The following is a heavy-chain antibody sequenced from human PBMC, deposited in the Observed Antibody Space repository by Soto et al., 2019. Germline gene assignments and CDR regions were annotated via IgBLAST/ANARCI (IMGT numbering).Heavy chain of an antibody. CDR3: ATSQTGTIGGGYYYYYGMDV. D-gene: IGHD1-1*01. CDR2: FDPEDGET. Sequence: ASVKVSCKVSGYTLTELSMHWVRQAPGKGXEWMGGFDPEDGETIYAQKFQGRVTMTEDTSTDTAYMELSSLRSEDTAVYYCATSQTGTIGGGYYYYYGMDVWGQGTTVTVSS. V-gene: IGHV1-24*01. J-gene: IGHJ6*02. CDR1: GYTLTELS.